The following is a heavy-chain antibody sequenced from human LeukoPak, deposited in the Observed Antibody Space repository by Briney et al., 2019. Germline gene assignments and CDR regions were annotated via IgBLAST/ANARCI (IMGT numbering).Heavy chain of an antibody. CDR3: ARARRYDYVWGSYRYYYFDY. CDR2: INHSGST. V-gene: IGHV4-34*01. CDR1: GGSFSGYY. Sequence: KPSETLSLTCAVYGGSFSGYYWSWIRQPPGKGLECIGEINHSGSTNYNPSLKSRVTISVDTSKNQFSLKLSSVTAADTAVYYCARARRYDYVWGSYRYYYFDYWGQGTLVTVSS. J-gene: IGHJ4*02. D-gene: IGHD3-16*02.